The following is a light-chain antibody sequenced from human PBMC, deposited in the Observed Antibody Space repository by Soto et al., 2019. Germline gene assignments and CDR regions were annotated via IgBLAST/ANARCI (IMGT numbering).Light chain of an antibody. CDR3: QQLNSYPLT. V-gene: IGKV1-9*01. J-gene: IGKJ4*01. Sequence: DIPLIQSPSFLSASVGDKVTITCRASQAISSSLAWYQQNPGKAPKLLIYAASTLQSGVPSRFSGSGSGTEFTLTISSLQPEDFATYYCQQLNSYPLTFGGGAKVEI. CDR1: QAISSS. CDR2: AAS.